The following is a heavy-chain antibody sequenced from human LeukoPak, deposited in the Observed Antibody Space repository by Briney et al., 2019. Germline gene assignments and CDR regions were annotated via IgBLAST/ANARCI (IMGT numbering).Heavy chain of an antibody. J-gene: IGHJ6*03. D-gene: IGHD2-8*01. CDR3: ARGGLRVMVYRLYYMDV. CDR1: GYSFTGYY. V-gene: IGHV1-2*02. Sequence: ASVKVSCKASGYSFTGYYMHWVRQAPGQGLEWMGWINPNSGDTRYAQKFQGRVTMTRDTSISTAFMELTRLRSDDTAVYYCARGGLRVMVYRLYYMDVWGKGTTVTVSS. CDR2: INPNSGDT.